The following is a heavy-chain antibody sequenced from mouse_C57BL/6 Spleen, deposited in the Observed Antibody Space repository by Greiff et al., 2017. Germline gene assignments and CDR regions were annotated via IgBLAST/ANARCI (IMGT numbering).Heavy chain of an antibody. J-gene: IGHJ4*01. CDR3: ARRGIYAMDY. CDR1: GYTFTSYG. V-gene: IGHV1-81*01. Sequence: VKLMESGAELARPGASVKLFCKASGYTFTSYGISWVKQRTGQGLEWIGEIYPRSGNTYYNEKFKGKATLTADKSSSTAYMELRSLTSEDSAVYFCARRGIYAMDYWGQGTSVTVSS. CDR2: IYPRSGNT.